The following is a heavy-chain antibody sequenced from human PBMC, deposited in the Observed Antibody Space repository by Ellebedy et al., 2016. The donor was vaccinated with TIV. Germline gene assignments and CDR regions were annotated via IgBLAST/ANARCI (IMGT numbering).Heavy chain of an antibody. Sequence: SETLSLXXRVSGGSVSRGNYYWGWIRQRPGKGPEWIGNIYHTGTTFYNPSLKSRVTISVDTSKNQFSLKLTSVTAADTAVFYCARQGENRFDPWGQGTLVTVSS. CDR2: IYHTGTT. CDR1: GGSVSRGNYY. CDR3: ARQGENRFDP. J-gene: IGHJ5*02. D-gene: IGHD2-21*01. V-gene: IGHV4-39*01.